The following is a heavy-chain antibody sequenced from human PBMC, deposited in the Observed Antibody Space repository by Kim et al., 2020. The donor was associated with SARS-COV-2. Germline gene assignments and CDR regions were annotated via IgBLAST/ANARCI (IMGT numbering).Heavy chain of an antibody. CDR2: IWYDGSNK. D-gene: IGHD2-21*02. J-gene: IGHJ6*02. CDR1: GFTFSSYG. V-gene: IGHV3-33*06. Sequence: GGSLRLSCAASGFTFSSYGMHWVRQAPGKGLEWVAVIWYDGSNKYYADSVKGRFTISRDNSKNTLYLQMNSLRAEDTAVYYCAKDLVTAIPPGYYYGMDVWGQGTTVTVSS. CDR3: AKDLVTAIPPGYYYGMDV.